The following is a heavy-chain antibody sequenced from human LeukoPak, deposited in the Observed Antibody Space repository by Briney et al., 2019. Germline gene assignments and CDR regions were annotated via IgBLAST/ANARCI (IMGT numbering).Heavy chain of an antibody. V-gene: IGHV3-23*01. D-gene: IGHD5-18*01. J-gene: IGHJ4*02. CDR3: TKDLSYGFDY. Sequence: AGGSLRLSCAASGFSFSTYGMSWVRQAPGKGLEWISAISATDRTYYAESVRGRFTISRDNSKSTLYLQLNGLRGEDTAIYYCTKDLSYGFDYWGQGTLVTVSS. CDR1: GFSFSTYG. CDR2: ISATDRT.